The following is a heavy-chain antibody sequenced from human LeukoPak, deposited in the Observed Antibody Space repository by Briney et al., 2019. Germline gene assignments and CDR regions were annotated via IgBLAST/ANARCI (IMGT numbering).Heavy chain of an antibody. Sequence: GGSLRLSCAASGFTFGSYWMHWVRQAPGKGLVWVSRINSDGSSTSYADSVKGRFTISRDNAKNTLYLQMNSLRAEDTALYYCARDSGYSSGWFGDVWGKGTTVTVSS. V-gene: IGHV3-74*01. CDR3: ARDSGYSSGWFGDV. CDR2: INSDGSST. CDR1: GFTFGSYW. D-gene: IGHD6-19*01. J-gene: IGHJ6*04.